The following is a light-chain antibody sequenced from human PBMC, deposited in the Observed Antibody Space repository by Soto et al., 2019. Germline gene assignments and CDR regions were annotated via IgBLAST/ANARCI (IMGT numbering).Light chain of an antibody. J-gene: IGLJ1*01. Sequence: QSVLTQPPSVSAAPGQRVTISCSGSSSNIPNNYVSWYQQLPGTAPKLLIYSNNQRPSGVPDRFSGSKSGTSTSLAISGLRSEDEADYYCLSWDDSLSGLVFGTGTKVTVL. CDR3: LSWDDSLSGLV. CDR2: SNN. CDR1: SSNIPNNY. V-gene: IGLV1-47*02.